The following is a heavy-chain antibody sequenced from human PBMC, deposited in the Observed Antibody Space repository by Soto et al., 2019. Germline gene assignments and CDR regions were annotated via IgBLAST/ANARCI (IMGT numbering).Heavy chain of an antibody. CDR3: ARDRAGALYFDY. CDR1: GGSISSGGYY. D-gene: IGHD6-13*01. CDR2: IYYSGST. J-gene: IGHJ4*02. V-gene: IGHV4-31*03. Sequence: QVQLQESGPGLVKPSQTLSLTCTVSGGSISSGGYYWSWIRQHPGKGLEWIGYIYYSGSTYYNPSLKSRVTISVDTSKNQFALKLSAVTAADTAVYYCARDRAGALYFDYWGQGNLVTVSA.